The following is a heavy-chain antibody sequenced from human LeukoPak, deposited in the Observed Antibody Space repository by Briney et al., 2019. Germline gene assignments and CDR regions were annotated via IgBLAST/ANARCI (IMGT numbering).Heavy chain of an antibody. CDR3: AKDHRSGFDV. V-gene: IGHV3-23*01. D-gene: IGHD3-22*01. Sequence: PGGSLRLSCAASGFTFSSYGMSWVRQAPGKGLEWVSAISGSGGSTYYADSVKGRFTISRDNSKNTLYLQMNSLRLEDTALYYCAKDHRSGFDVWGQGTMVTVSS. CDR2: ISGSGGST. CDR1: GFTFSSYG. J-gene: IGHJ3*01.